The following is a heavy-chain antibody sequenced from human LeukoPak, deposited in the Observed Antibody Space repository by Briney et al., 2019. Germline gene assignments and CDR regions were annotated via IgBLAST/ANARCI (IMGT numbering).Heavy chain of an antibody. CDR1: GGSFSDYR. V-gene: IGHV4-34*01. CDR3: ARGGRGVPAARRFKPANWFDP. CDR2: INHTGST. J-gene: IGHJ5*02. Sequence: PSETLSLTCAVYGGSFSDYRWSWVRQPPGRGLERIGEINHTGSTNYIPSLKSRLTISEDTSKNQFSLKLSSVTAADTAVYYCARGGRGVPAARRFKPANWFDPWGQGTMVTVSS. D-gene: IGHD2-2*01.